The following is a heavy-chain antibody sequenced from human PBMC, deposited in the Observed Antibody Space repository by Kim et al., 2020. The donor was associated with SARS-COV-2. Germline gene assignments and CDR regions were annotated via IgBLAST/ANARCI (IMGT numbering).Heavy chain of an antibody. CDR2: IYSGGST. Sequence: GGSLRLSCAASGFTVSSNYMSWVRQAPGKGLEWVSVIYSGGSTYYEDSGKGRFTISRDNSKNTMYLQLNSMRAEDTAVYYCARENYGDYLASNWFDPWGQGTLVTVSP. CDR1: GFTVSSNY. D-gene: IGHD4-17*01. J-gene: IGHJ5*02. CDR3: ARENYGDYLASNWFDP. V-gene: IGHV3-66*01.